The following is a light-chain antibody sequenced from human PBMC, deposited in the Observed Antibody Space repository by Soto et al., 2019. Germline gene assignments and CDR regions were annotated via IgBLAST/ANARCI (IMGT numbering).Light chain of an antibody. CDR2: GNS. Sequence: QSVLTQPPSVSGAPGQRVTISCTGSSSNIGAGYDVHWYQQLPGTAPKLLIYGNSNRPSGVPDRFSGSKSGTSASLAITGLQAEDEADYYCQSYDSSLREVFGRGTKVTVL. CDR3: QSYDSSLREV. J-gene: IGLJ2*01. CDR1: SSNIGAGYD. V-gene: IGLV1-40*01.